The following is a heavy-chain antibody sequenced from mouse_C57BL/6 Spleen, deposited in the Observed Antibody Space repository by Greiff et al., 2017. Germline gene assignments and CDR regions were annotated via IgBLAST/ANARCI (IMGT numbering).Heavy chain of an antibody. CDR3: ARGAYGSSPSPMDY. Sequence: QVQLQQSGPELVKPGASVKISCKASGYAFSSSWMNWVKQRPGKGLEWIGRISPGDGDTNYNGKFKGKATLTADKSSSTAYMQLSSLTSEDSAVYFCARGAYGSSPSPMDYWGQGTSVTVSS. D-gene: IGHD1-1*01. V-gene: IGHV1-82*01. CDR2: ISPGDGDT. J-gene: IGHJ4*01. CDR1: GYAFSSSW.